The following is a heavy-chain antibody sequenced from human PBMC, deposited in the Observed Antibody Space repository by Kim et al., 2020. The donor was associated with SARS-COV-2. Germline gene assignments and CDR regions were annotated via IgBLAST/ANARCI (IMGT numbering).Heavy chain of an antibody. D-gene: IGHD6-19*01. Sequence: GGSLRLSCAASGFTFSSYAMSWVRQAPGKGLEWVSAISGSGGSTYYADSVKGRFTISRDNSKNTLYLQLNSLRAEDTAVYYCAKVGARSGWYREAFDYWGQGTLVTVSS. CDR1: GFTFSSYA. CDR3: AKVGARSGWYREAFDY. J-gene: IGHJ4*02. V-gene: IGHV3-23*01. CDR2: ISGSGGST.